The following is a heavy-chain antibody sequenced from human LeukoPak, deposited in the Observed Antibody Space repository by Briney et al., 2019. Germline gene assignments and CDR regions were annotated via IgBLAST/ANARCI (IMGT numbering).Heavy chain of an antibody. CDR1: GFTFDDYG. CDR3: ARYSSGWYYYMDV. Sequence: GGSLRLSCTASGFTFDDYGVSWVRQAPGKGLEWVANIKQDGSEKYYVDSVKGRFTISRDNAKNSLYLQMHSLRAEDTAVYYCARYSSGWYYYMDVWGKGTTVTVSS. J-gene: IGHJ6*03. CDR2: IKQDGSEK. V-gene: IGHV3-7*01. D-gene: IGHD6-19*01.